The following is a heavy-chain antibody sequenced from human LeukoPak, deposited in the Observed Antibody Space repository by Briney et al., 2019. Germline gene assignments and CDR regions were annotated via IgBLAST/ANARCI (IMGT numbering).Heavy chain of an antibody. D-gene: IGHD4-11*01. CDR3: ARARAPATTPEY. CDR2: ISGSGAST. CDR1: GFTFSTYA. Sequence: GGSLRLSCAASGFTFSTYAMTWVRQAPGKGPEWVSAISGSGASTYYTDSVKGRFTVSRDNSKNTLYLQMNSLRAEDAAVYYCARARAPATTPEYWGQGHMLTVSS. J-gene: IGHJ4*02. V-gene: IGHV3-23*01.